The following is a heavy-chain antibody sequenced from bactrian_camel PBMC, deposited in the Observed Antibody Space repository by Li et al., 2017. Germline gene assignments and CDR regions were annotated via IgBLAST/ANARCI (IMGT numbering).Heavy chain of an antibody. CDR2: INSSGRST. CDR1: GFTFSTQA. D-gene: IGHD6*01. V-gene: IGHV3S40*01. J-gene: IGHJ4*01. Sequence: DVQLVESGGGLVQPGGSLRLSCAASGFTFSTQAMSWVRQAPGKGLEWVSDINSSGRSTNYADSVKGRFTISRDSAKNTVYLQMNNLQPEDTATYYCAEGRGSRGEHCYSLNYWGQGTQVTVS. CDR3: AEGRGSRGEHCYSLNY.